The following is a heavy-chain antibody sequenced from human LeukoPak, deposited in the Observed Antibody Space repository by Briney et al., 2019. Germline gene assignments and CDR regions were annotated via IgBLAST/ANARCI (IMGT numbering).Heavy chain of an antibody. D-gene: IGHD2-2*01. V-gene: IGHV4-30-4*08. CDR1: GGSISSGDYY. CDR2: IYYSGST. J-gene: IGHJ4*02. CDR3: ARGGTDIVVVPAAPSFGY. Sequence: SQTLSLTCTVSGGSISSGDYYWSWIRQPPGKGLEWIGYIYYSGSTYYNPSLKSRVTISVDTSKNQFSLKLSSVTAADTAVYYCARGGTDIVVVPAAPSFGYWGQGTLVTVSS.